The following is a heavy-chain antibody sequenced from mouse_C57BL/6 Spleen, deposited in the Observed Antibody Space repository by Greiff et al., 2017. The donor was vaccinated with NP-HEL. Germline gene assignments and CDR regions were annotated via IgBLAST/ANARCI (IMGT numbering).Heavy chain of an antibody. CDR3: ARDDTTVVEGYFDV. Sequence: VQLQQSGPELVKPGASVKIPCKASGYTFTDYNMDWVKQSHGKSLEWIGDINPNNGGTIYNQKFKGKATLTVDKSSSTAYMELRSLTSEDTAVYYCARDDTTVVEGYFDVWGTGTTVTVSS. V-gene: IGHV1-18*01. D-gene: IGHD1-1*01. CDR2: INPNNGGT. J-gene: IGHJ1*03. CDR1: GYTFTDYN.